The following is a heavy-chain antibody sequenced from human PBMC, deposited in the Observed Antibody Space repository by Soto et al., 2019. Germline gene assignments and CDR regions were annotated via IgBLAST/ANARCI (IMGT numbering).Heavy chain of an antibody. CDR2: IYYRGST. V-gene: IGHV4-59*08. CDR3: ARCHVSCFDY. J-gene: IGHJ4*02. CDR1: GCSISSYY. Sequence: QVQLQESGPGLVKPSENLSLTCTVSGCSISSYYWSWIRQPPGKGLECIGYIYYRGSTNYNPSLKRLVTISVDTSKNHFSLKLSSVTAADTALYYCARCHVSCFDYWGQGTLVTVSS.